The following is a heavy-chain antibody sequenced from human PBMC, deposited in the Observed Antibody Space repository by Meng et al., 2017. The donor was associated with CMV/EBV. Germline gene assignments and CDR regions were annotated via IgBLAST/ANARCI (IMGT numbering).Heavy chain of an antibody. CDR3: AKEGAMPGPDFEL. D-gene: IGHD2-2*01. CDR2: ISNRADNYIT. V-gene: IGHV3-72*01. Sequence: SGFRFSAHYMDWVRQVPGMGLQWVGRISNRADNYITQYAASVKGRFAISRDDSTNSLFLQMNSLQTEDTAVFYCAKEGAMPGPDFELWGQGTLVTVSS. CDR1: GFRFSAHY. J-gene: IGHJ4*02.